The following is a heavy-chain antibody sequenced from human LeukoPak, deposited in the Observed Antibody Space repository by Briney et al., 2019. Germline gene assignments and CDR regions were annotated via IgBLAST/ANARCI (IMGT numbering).Heavy chain of an antibody. D-gene: IGHD3-16*01. CDR1: GFTFRSYW. J-gene: IGHJ4*02. CDR2: IKEDGSKT. V-gene: IGHV3-7*03. CDR3: ARDYANIVDY. Sequence: PGGSLRLSCAASGFTFRSYWMSWVRQVPGKGLQWVANIKEDGSKTYCVDSVKGRFTISRDNAKNSLCLEMNSLRADDTAVYYCARDYANIVDYWGQGTLVTVSS.